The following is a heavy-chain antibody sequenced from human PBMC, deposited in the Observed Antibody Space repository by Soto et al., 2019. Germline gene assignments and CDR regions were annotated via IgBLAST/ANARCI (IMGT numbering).Heavy chain of an antibody. J-gene: IGHJ4*02. CDR3: ARELYYDFWSGYYFSSYFDY. CDR1: GGSISSSIYY. V-gene: IGHV4-39*02. Sequence: SETLSLTCTVSGGSISSSIYYWGWIRQPPGKGLEWIGSIYYSGSTYYNPSLKSRVTISVDTSKNQFSLKLSSVTAADTAVYYCARELYYDFWSGYYFSSYFDYWGQGTLVTVSS. CDR2: IYYSGST. D-gene: IGHD3-3*01.